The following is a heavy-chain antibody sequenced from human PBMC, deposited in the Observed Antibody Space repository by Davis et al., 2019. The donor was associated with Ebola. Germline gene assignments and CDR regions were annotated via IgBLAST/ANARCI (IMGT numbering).Heavy chain of an antibody. J-gene: IGHJ6*02. CDR1: GYTFTGYY. D-gene: IGHD3-22*01. V-gene: IGHV1-2*02. CDR2: INPNSGGP. Sequence: ASVKVSCKASGYTFTGYYMHWVRQAPGQGLEWMGWINPNSGGPNYAQKFQGRVTMTRDTSISTAYMELSRLRSDDTAVYYCARAPLNDSSGYYYGLYYGMDVWGQGTTVTVSS. CDR3: ARAPLNDSSGYYYGLYYGMDV.